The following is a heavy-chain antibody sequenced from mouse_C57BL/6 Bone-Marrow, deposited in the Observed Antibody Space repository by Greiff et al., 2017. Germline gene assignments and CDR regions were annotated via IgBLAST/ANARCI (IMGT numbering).Heavy chain of an antibody. CDR1: GYTFTSYW. CDR2: IHPNSGST. V-gene: IGHV1-64*01. CDR3: ARCRPPLRLRDWYFDV. J-gene: IGHJ1*03. Sequence: QVHVKQPGAELVKPGASVKLSCKASGYTFTSYWMHWVKQRPGQGLEWIGMIHPNSGSTNYNEKFKSKATLTVDKSSSTAYMQLSSLTSEDSAVYYCARCRPPLRLRDWYFDVWGTGTTVTVSS. D-gene: IGHD2-12*01.